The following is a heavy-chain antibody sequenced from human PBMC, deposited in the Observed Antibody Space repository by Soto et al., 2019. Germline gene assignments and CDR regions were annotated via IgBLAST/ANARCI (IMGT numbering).Heavy chain of an antibody. J-gene: IGHJ3*02. CDR2: INAGNGNT. CDR3: ARVSAGTLAFDI. V-gene: IGHV1-3*01. D-gene: IGHD1-1*01. Sequence: ASVKVSCKASGYTFTSYAMHWVRQAPGQRLEWMGWINAGNGNTKYSQKLQGRVTIARDTSASTAYMELSSLRSEDTAVYYCARVSAGTLAFDIWGQGTMVTVSS. CDR1: GYTFTSYA.